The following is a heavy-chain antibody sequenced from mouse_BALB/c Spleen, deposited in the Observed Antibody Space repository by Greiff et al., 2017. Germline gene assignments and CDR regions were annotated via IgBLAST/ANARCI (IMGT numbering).Heavy chain of an antibody. CDR3: VRHNYGSSGMDY. J-gene: IGHJ4*01. CDR1: GFTFNTYA. D-gene: IGHD1-1*01. V-gene: IGHV10-1*02. Sequence: EVMLVESGGGLVQPKGSLKLSCAASGFTFNTYAMNWVRQAPGKGLEWVARIRSKSNNYATYYADSVKDRFTISRDDSQSMLYLQMNNLKTEDTAMYYCVRHNYGSSGMDYWGQGTSVTVSS. CDR2: IRSKSNNYAT.